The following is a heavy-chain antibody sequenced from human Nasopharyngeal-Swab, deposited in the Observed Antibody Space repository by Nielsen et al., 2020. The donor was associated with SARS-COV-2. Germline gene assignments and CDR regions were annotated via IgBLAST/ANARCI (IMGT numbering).Heavy chain of an antibody. J-gene: IGHJ3*02. Sequence: GESLKISCPASGFSFNNYGMHWVRQAQGKGLEWVAVISYEGSKKKYAESVEGRFTISRDFSKNTLYLQMNSLRPEDTAMYYCAKANVIFWFGQFKNDGFDIWGQGTMVVVSS. CDR3: AKANVIFWFGQFKNDGFDI. D-gene: IGHD3-10*01. CDR1: GFSFNNYG. V-gene: IGHV3-30*18. CDR2: ISYEGSKK.